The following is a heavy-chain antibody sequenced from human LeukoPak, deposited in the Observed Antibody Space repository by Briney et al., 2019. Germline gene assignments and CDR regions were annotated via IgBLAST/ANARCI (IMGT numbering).Heavy chain of an antibody. Sequence: GGSLRLSCVASGFTFSNYDMNWVRQAPGKGLEWVSFISSSSSYIYYADSAKGRFTISRENAKNSLYLQMNSLRAGDTAVYYCARAACSSTWYSRYFDLWGRGTLVTVSS. CDR3: ARAACSSTWYSRYFDL. CDR2: ISSSSSYI. D-gene: IGHD6-13*01. CDR1: GFTFSNYD. V-gene: IGHV3-21*01. J-gene: IGHJ2*01.